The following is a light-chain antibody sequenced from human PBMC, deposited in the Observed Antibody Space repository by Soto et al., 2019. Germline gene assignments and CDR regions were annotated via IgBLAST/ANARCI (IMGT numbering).Light chain of an antibody. J-gene: IGLJ2*01. V-gene: IGLV2-8*01. CDR2: EVT. CDR1: SSDVGGYNY. Sequence: QSALTQPPSASGSPEQSVTISCTGTSSDVGGYNYVSWYQRHPDRAPKLMIYEVTKRPSGVPDRFSGSKSGNTASLTVSELQAEDEADYYCASYAGSDNFVVFGGGTKLTVL. CDR3: ASYAGSDNFVV.